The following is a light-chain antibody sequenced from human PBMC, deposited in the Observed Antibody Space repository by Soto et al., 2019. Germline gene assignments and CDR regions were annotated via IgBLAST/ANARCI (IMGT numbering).Light chain of an antibody. CDR3: QQRSDWPT. V-gene: IGKV3-11*01. CDR2: DAS. CDR1: QSVSSY. J-gene: IGKJ3*01. Sequence: VLTRSPATLSLSPGERATLSCRASQSVSSYVAWYQQKPGQAPRLLIYDASNRAAGTPARFSGSGSGTDFTLTISSLEPEDFAVYCCQQRSDWPTFGPGTKVDIK.